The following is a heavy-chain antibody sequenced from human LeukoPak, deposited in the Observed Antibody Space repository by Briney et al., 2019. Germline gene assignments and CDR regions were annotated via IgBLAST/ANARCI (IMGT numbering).Heavy chain of an antibody. CDR1: GFTFSSYA. V-gene: IGHV3-23*01. D-gene: IGHD3-22*01. Sequence: PGGSLRLSCAASGFTFSSYAMSWVRQAPGKGLEWVSAISGSGGSTYYADSVKGRFTISRDNSKNTLYLQMNSLRAEDTAVYYCAKDRDSSGYYFGRPYYFDYWGQGTLVTVSS. CDR2: ISGSGGST. CDR3: AKDRDSSGYYFGRPYYFDY. J-gene: IGHJ4*02.